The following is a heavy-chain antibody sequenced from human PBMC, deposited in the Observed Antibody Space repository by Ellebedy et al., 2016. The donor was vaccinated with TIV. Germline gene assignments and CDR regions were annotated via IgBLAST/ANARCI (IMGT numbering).Heavy chain of an antibody. CDR2: ISSSDSTI. J-gene: IGHJ3*02. CDR1: GFTFSDYY. D-gene: IGHD1-26*01. V-gene: IGHV3-11*04. Sequence: GESLKISCAASGFTFSDYYMSWIRQAPGKGLEWVSYISSSDSTIYYADSVKGRFTISRDNAKNSLYLQMNSLRADDTAVYYCERIGVGGLNDAFDMWGQGTMVTVSS. CDR3: ERIGVGGLNDAFDM.